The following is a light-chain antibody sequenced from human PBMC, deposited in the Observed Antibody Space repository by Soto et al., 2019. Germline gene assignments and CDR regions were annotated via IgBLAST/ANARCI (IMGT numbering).Light chain of an antibody. CDR1: SSDVGGYNY. J-gene: IGLJ2*01. CDR3: SSYAGGNYLRV. V-gene: IGLV2-14*01. Sequence: QSALTQPASVSGSPGQSITISCTGSSSDVGGYNYVSWYQQHPGKDPKLMIYEVSNRPSGVSSRFSGSKSGNTASLTISGLQAEDEADYYCSSYAGGNYLRVFGGGTQLTVL. CDR2: EVS.